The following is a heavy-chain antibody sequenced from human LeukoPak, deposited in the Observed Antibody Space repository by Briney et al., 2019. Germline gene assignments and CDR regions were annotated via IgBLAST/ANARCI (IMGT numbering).Heavy chain of an antibody. CDR1: GFTFSSYG. D-gene: IGHD2-15*01. CDR2: IWYDGSNK. Sequence: RRSLRLSCAASGFTFSSYGMHWVRQAPGKGLEWVAVIWYDGSNKYYADSVKGRFTISRDNSKNTLYLQMNSLRAEDTAVYYCASLGIVVVVAATPKPYGMDVWGQGTTATVSS. J-gene: IGHJ6*02. V-gene: IGHV3-33*01. CDR3: ASLGIVVVVAATPKPYGMDV.